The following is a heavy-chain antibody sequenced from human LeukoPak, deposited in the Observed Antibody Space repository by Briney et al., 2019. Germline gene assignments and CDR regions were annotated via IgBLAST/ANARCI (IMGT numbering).Heavy chain of an antibody. CDR3: ARSIAVPAAKGNWFDP. V-gene: IGHV1-69*13. CDR2: IIPIFGTA. D-gene: IGHD2-2*01. Sequence: SVKVSCKASGYTFTSYGISWVRQAPGQGLEWMGGIIPIFGTANYAQKFQGRVTITADESTSTAYMELSSLRSEDTAVYYCARSIAVPAAKGNWFDPWGQGTLVTVSS. CDR1: GYTFTSYG. J-gene: IGHJ5*02.